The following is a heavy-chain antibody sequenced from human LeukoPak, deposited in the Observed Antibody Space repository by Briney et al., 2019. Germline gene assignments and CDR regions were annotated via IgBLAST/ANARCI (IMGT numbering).Heavy chain of an antibody. CDR1: GYTFTSYY. CDR2: INPSGGST. CDR3: ARDRRWPVRESYYYYYMDV. V-gene: IGHV1-46*01. D-gene: IGHD6-19*01. J-gene: IGHJ6*03. Sequence: GASVKVSCKASGYTFTSYYMHWVRQAPGQGLEWMGIINPSGGSTSYAQKFQGRVTMTRDMSTSTVYMELSSLRSEDTAVYYCARDRRWPVRESYYYYYMDVWGKGTTVTVSS.